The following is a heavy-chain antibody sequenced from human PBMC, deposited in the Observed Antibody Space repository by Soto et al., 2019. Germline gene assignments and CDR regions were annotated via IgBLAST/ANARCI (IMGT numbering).Heavy chain of an antibody. CDR1: GFTFSSYS. CDR2: ISSSSSTI. CDR3: ARPEYSSSSYGMDV. J-gene: IGHJ6*02. V-gene: IGHV3-48*02. D-gene: IGHD6-6*01. Sequence: EVQLVESGGGLVQPGGSLRLSCAASGFTFSSYSMNWVRQAPGKGREWVLYISSSSSTIYYADSVKGRFTISRDNAKNSLYLQMNSLRDEDTAVYYCARPEYSSSSYGMDVWGQGTTVTVSS.